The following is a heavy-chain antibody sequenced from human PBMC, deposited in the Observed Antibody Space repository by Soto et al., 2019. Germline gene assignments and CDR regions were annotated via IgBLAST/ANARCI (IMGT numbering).Heavy chain of an antibody. CDR2: IIPIFGTA. CDR1: GGTFSSYA. D-gene: IGHD1-26*01. J-gene: IGHJ3*02. CDR3: AESGSPTRMAFDI. V-gene: IGHV1-69*13. Sequence: SVKVSCKASGGTFSSYAISWVRQAPGQGLEWMGGIIPIFGTANYAQKFQGRATITADESTSTAYMELSSLRSEDTAVYYCAESGSPTRMAFDIWGQGTMVTV.